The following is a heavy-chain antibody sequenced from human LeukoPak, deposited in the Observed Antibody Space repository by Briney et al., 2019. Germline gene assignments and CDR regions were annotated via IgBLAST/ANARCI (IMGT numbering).Heavy chain of an antibody. CDR1: GYSISSGYY. CDR3: ARVSTGWYHYFDS. J-gene: IGHJ4*02. CDR2: IYHSGST. V-gene: IGHV4-38-2*02. Sequence: SETLSLTCNVSGYSISSGYYWGWIRQPPGKGLQWIGTIYHSGSTYYNPSLKSRVTISVDTSKNQFSLKVNSVTAADTAVYYCARVSTGWYHYFDSWGQGTLVTVSS. D-gene: IGHD6-19*01.